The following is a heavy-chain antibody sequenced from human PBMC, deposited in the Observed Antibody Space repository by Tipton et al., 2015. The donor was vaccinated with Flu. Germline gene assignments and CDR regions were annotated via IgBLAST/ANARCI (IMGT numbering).Heavy chain of an antibody. Sequence: TLSLTCTVSGGSISSSSYHWGWIRQPPGMGLEWIGSVHYSGSTYQNPSLESRVTISVDTSKNQFSLKLSSVTAADTAVYYCARYGTYDGSRYFQHWSQGTLVTVSS. D-gene: IGHD1-26*01. CDR1: GGSISSSSYH. J-gene: IGHJ1*01. CDR2: VHYSGST. V-gene: IGHV4-39*07. CDR3: ARYGTYDGSRYFQH.